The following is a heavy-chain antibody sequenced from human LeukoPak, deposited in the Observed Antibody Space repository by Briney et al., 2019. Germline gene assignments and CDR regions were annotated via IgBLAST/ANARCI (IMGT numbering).Heavy chain of an antibody. V-gene: IGHV1-8*01. J-gene: IGHJ4*02. D-gene: IGHD2-15*01. CDR1: GYTFTSYD. Sequence: ASVKVSCKASGYTFTSYDINWVRQATGQGLEWMGWMNPNSGNTGYAQKFQGRVTMTRNTSISTAYMELRSLRSDDTAVYYCARELGYCSGGSCYYDYWGQGTLVTVSS. CDR2: MNPNSGNT. CDR3: ARELGYCSGGSCYYDY.